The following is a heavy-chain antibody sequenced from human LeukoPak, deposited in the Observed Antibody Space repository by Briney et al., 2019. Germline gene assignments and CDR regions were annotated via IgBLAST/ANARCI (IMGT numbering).Heavy chain of an antibody. D-gene: IGHD3-22*01. CDR2: IDWDDDK. Sequence: ESGPALVKPTQTLTLTCTFSGFSLSTTGMRVSWIRQPPGKALEWLARIDWDDDKFYNTSLKTRLTIFKDTSKNQVVLIMTNMDPVDTATYYCARAYDSSGYSSGYYFDYWVQGTLVTVSS. V-gene: IGHV2-70*04. CDR3: ARAYDSSGYSSGYYFDY. J-gene: IGHJ4*02. CDR1: GFSLSTTGMR.